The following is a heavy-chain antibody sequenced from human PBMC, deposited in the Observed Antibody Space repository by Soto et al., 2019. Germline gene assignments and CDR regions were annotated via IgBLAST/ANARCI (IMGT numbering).Heavy chain of an antibody. V-gene: IGHV3-23*01. CDR2: ISGSGGST. D-gene: IGHD3-22*01. Sequence: PGGSLRLSCAASGFTFSSYAMSWVRQAPGKGLEWVSAISGSGGSTYYAESVKGRFTISRDNSKNTLYLQMNSLRAEDTAVYYCAKLPAYYYDSSGYKGWVDYWGQGTLVTVSS. J-gene: IGHJ4*02. CDR1: GFTFSSYA. CDR3: AKLPAYYYDSSGYKGWVDY.